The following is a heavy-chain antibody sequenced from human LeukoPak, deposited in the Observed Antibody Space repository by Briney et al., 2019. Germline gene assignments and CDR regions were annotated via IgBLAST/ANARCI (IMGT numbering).Heavy chain of an antibody. J-gene: IGHJ4*02. D-gene: IGHD5-18*01. CDR1: GFTFSRYA. CDR2: IGTPDGNE. Sequence: PGRSLRLSCAASGFTFSRYAMHWVRQAPGKGLEWVSVIGTPDGNEHYADSVGGRFTISRDNSRSMLYLQMNNLRAEDTAVYYCAKYAPSDTKPTRYFDYWGPGTLVTVSS. V-gene: IGHV3-23*01. CDR3: AKYAPSDTKPTRYFDY.